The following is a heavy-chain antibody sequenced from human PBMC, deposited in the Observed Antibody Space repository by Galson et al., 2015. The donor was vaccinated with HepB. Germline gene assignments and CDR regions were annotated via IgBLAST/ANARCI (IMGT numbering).Heavy chain of an antibody. CDR2: IRSKASNYAT. J-gene: IGHJ4*02. V-gene: IGHV3-73*01. Sequence: SLRLSCAASGFTFSGYAIHWVRQTSGKGLEWVGGIRSKASNYATAYAASRKGRFTISRDDSKNTAYLHIKSLKTEDTAVYYCTRRGDLSGYSSSWGQGTLVTVSS. CDR1: GFTFSGYA. D-gene: IGHD6-13*01. CDR3: TRRGDLSGYSSS.